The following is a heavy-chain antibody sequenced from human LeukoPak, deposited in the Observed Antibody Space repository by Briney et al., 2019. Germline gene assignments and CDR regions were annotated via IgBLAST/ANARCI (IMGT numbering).Heavy chain of an antibody. V-gene: IGHV3-74*01. Sequence: GGSLRLSCAASGFTFSRYWMHWVRQAPGEGLVWVSRIDEHGTTIDYADSVRDRFTISRDNAKNTLYLHMNSLRAEDTAMYYCARDVGGAGSHWGQGSLFTVSS. CDR2: IDEHGTTI. CDR3: ARDVGGAGSH. CDR1: GFTFSRYW. J-gene: IGHJ4*02. D-gene: IGHD3-10*01.